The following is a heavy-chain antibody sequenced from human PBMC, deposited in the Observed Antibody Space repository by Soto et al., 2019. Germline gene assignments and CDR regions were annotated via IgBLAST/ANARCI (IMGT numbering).Heavy chain of an antibody. J-gene: IGHJ4*02. D-gene: IGHD1-26*01. CDR3: AKVPVGATGRFDY. V-gene: IGHV3-23*01. CDR1: GFTFSNYA. CDR2: ISGSGGST. Sequence: GSLRLSCAGSGFTFSNYAMSWVRQAPGKGLAWVSAISGSGGSTYYADSVKGRFTISRDNSKNTLYLQMNSLRAEDTALYYCAKVPVGATGRFDYWGQGXLVTVSS.